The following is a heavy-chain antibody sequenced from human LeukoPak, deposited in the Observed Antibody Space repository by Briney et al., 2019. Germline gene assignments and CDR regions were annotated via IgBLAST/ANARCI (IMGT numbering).Heavy chain of an antibody. J-gene: IGHJ4*02. D-gene: IGHD6-25*01. CDR1: GFTFSSYA. Sequence: AGGSLRLSCAASGFTFSSYAMHWVRQAPGKGLEWVAVISYDGSNKYYADSVKGRFTISRDNSKNTLNLQMNSLRAEDTAVYYCAGRLPFDYWGQGTLVTVSS. CDR2: ISYDGSNK. CDR3: AGRLPFDY. V-gene: IGHV3-30-3*01.